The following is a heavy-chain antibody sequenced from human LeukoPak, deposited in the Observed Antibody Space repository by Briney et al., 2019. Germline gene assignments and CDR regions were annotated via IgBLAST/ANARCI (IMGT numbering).Heavy chain of an antibody. D-gene: IGHD6-19*01. CDR1: GFTFSSYW. CDR3: ASTGYSSGWYWDYVDY. V-gene: IGHV3-74*01. Sequence: PGGSLRLFCAASGFTFSSYWMHWVRQAPGKGLVWVSRINSDGSSTSYADSVKGRFTISRDNAKNTLYLQMNSLRAEDTAVYYCASTGYSSGWYWDYVDYWGQGTLVTVSS. CDR2: INSDGSST. J-gene: IGHJ4*02.